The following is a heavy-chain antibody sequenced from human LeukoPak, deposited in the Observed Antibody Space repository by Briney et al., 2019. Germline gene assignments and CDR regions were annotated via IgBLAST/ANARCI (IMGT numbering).Heavy chain of an antibody. J-gene: IGHJ4*02. CDR3: ARDSGSYLQPTDY. CDR1: GFTFSSYG. Sequence: GGSLRLSCAPFGFTFSSYGMHWVRQAPGKGLEWVSSITGNGGSTYYADSVKGRFTISRDNSKNTLYLQMNSLRAEDTAVYHCARDSGSYLQPTDYWGQGTLVTVSS. D-gene: IGHD1-26*01. V-gene: IGHV3-23*01. CDR2: ITGNGGST.